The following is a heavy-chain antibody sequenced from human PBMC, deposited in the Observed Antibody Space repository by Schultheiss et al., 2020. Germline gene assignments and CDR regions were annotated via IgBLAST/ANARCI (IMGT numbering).Heavy chain of an antibody. Sequence: SETLSLTCTVSGGSISSSNWWSWVRQPPGKGLEWIGYIYYSGSTNYNPSLKSRVTISVDTSKNQFSLKLSSVTAADTAVYYCARDAAAAATAGPYYYGMDVWGQGTTVTVSS. CDR3: ARDAAAAATAGPYYYGMDV. V-gene: IGHV4-4*02. CDR2: IYYSGST. D-gene: IGHD6-13*01. J-gene: IGHJ6*02. CDR1: GGSISSSNW.